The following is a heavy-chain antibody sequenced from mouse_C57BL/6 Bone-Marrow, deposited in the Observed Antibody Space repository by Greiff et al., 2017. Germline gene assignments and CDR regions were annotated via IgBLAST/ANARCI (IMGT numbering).Heavy chain of an antibody. CDR3: TRAGTDFDY. CDR2: IDPETGGT. D-gene: IGHD4-1*01. V-gene: IGHV1-15*01. J-gene: IGHJ2*01. Sequence: VQLQQSGAELVRPGASVTLSCKASGYTFTDYEMHWVKQTPVHGLEWIGAIDPETGGTAYNQKFKGKAILTADKSSSTAYMELRSLTSEDSAVYYCTRAGTDFDYWGQGTPLTVAS. CDR1: GYTFTDYE.